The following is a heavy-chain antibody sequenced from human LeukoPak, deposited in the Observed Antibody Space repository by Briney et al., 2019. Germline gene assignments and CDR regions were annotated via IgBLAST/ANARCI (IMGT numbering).Heavy chain of an antibody. CDR2: IYYSGST. CDR3: ARLEAAGGYYFDY. CDR1: GGSISSYY. J-gene: IGHJ4*02. D-gene: IGHD6-13*01. Sequence: SETLSLTCTVSGGSISSYYWSWIRQPPGKGLEWIGYIYYSGSTNYNPSLKSRVTISVDTSKNQFSLKLSSVTAADTAVYYCARLEAAGGYYFDYWGQGTLVTVSS. V-gene: IGHV4-59*01.